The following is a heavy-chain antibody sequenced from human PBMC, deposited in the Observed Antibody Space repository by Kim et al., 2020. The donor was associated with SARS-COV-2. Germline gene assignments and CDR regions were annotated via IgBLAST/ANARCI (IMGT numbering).Heavy chain of an antibody. Sequence: RFTISRDNSKNTLYLQMNSLRAEDTAVYYCAKAGDYYDSSGYYTTYYFDYWGQGTLVTVSS. J-gene: IGHJ4*02. D-gene: IGHD3-22*01. V-gene: IGHV3-30*02. CDR3: AKAGDYYDSSGYYTTYYFDY.